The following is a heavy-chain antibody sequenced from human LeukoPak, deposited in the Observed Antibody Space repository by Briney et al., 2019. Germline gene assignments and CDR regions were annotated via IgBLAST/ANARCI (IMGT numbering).Heavy chain of an antibody. Sequence: PGGSLRLSCAASGFTFSSYSMNWVRQAPGKGLEWVSSISSSSSYIYYADSVKGRFTISRDNAKNSLYLQMNSLRAEDTALYYCAKASSPYYGQGLPAFDIWGQGTMVTVSS. V-gene: IGHV3-21*04. CDR3: AKASSPYYGQGLPAFDI. J-gene: IGHJ3*02. CDR1: GFTFSSYS. CDR2: ISSSSSYI. D-gene: IGHD1-26*01.